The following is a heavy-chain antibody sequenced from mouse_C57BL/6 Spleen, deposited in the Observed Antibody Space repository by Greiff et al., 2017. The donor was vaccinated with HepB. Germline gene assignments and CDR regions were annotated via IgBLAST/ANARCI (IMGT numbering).Heavy chain of an antibody. J-gene: IGHJ3*01. V-gene: IGHV1-19*01. D-gene: IGHD2-4*01. CDR2: INPYNGGT. CDR3: ASGIYYDYDVGAWFAY. CDR1: GYTFPDYY. Sequence: EVQLQQSGPVLVKPGASVKMSCKASGYTFPDYYMNWVKQSHGKSLEWIGVINPYNGGTSYNQKFKGKATLTVDKSSSTAYMELNSLTSEDSAVYYCASGIYYDYDVGAWFAYWGQGTLVTVSA.